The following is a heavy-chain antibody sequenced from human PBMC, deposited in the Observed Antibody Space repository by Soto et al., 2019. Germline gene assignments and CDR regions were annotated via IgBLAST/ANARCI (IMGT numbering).Heavy chain of an antibody. D-gene: IGHD1-20*01. J-gene: IGHJ4*02. Sequence: SETLSLTCTVSGGSISSGGYYWSWIRQHPGKGLEWIGYIYLSGRTYYNPSLKSQVTISVDTSNNQFSLKLSSVTAADTAVYYCARVAYNWNRDFDYWGQGTLVTVSS. V-gene: IGHV4-31*01. CDR2: IYLSGRT. CDR3: ARVAYNWNRDFDY. CDR1: GGSISSGGYY.